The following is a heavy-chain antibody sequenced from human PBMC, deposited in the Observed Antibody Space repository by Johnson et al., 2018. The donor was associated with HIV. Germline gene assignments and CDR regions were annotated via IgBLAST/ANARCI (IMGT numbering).Heavy chain of an antibody. J-gene: IGHJ3*01. CDR3: ATRDPTYRPGAFDL. V-gene: IGHV3-9*01. CDR1: GFTFDDYA. CDR2: ISWNSGSI. D-gene: IGHD1-14*01. Sequence: LVESGGGLVQPGRSLRLSCAASGFTFDDYAMHWVRQAPGKGLEWVSGISWNSGSIGYADSVKGRFTIARDNAKNSLYLQMNSLRAEDTALYYCATRDPTYRPGAFDLWGQGTMVTVSS.